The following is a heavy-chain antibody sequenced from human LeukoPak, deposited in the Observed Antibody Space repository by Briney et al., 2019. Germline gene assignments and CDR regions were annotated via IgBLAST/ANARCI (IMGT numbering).Heavy chain of an antibody. Sequence: GGSLRLSCAASGFIFSNDAMHWVRQAPGKGLEWVAFIWFDGSNKHYADSVKGRFTISRDNAENSLYLQMNSLRAEDTAIYYCAREIVGTIKSYFDYWGQGTLVTASS. CDR1: GFIFSNDA. CDR2: IWFDGSNK. V-gene: IGHV3-33*01. J-gene: IGHJ4*02. D-gene: IGHD1-26*01. CDR3: AREIVGTIKSYFDY.